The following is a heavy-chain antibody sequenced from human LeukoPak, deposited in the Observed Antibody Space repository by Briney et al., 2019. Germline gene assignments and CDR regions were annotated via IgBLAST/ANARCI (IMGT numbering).Heavy chain of an antibody. Sequence: ASVKVSCKASGYTFTGYYMHWVRQAPGQGLEWMGWINPNSGSTNYAQKFQGRVTMTRDTSISTAYMELSRLRSDDTAVYYCARGVKYYDFWSGYCWFDPWGQGTLVTVSS. V-gene: IGHV1-2*02. CDR3: ARGVKYYDFWSGYCWFDP. D-gene: IGHD3-3*01. CDR1: GYTFTGYY. J-gene: IGHJ5*02. CDR2: INPNSGST.